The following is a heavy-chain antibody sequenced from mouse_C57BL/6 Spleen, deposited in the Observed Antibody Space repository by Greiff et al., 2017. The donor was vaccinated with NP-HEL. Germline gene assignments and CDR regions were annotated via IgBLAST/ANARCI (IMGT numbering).Heavy chain of an antibody. CDR3: ASPSRYAMDY. V-gene: IGHV1-66*01. J-gene: IGHJ4*01. Sequence: VQLQQSGPELVKPGASVKISCKASGYSFTSYYIHWVKQMPGQGLEWIGWIYPGSGNTKYNEKFKGKATLTADTSSSTAYMQLSSLTSEDSAVYYCASPSRYAMDYWGQGTSVTVSS. CDR2: IYPGSGNT. CDR1: GYSFTSYY.